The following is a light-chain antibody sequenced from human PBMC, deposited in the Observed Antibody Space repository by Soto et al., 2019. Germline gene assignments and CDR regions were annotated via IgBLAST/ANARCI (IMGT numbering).Light chain of an antibody. CDR2: SSD. V-gene: IGLV1-44*01. J-gene: IGLJ1*01. Sequence: QSVLTQPPSASGTPGQRVTISCSGGSSNIGRHTVNWYQQLPGTAPKLLIQSSDKRPSGLPDRFSGSTSGTSGSLAISGLQSEDEADYYCAAWDDSLNGHVFGTGTKLTVL. CDR3: AAWDDSLNGHV. CDR1: SSNIGRHT.